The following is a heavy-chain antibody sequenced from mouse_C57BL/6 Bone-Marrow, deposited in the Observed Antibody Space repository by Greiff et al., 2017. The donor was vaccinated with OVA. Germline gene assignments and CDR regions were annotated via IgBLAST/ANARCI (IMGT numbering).Heavy chain of an antibody. J-gene: IGHJ4*01. CDR3: ARSRSYYYGPYAMDY. Sequence: QVQLQQPGAELVKPGASVKLSCKASGYTFTGYWMHWVKQRPGQGLEWIGMIHPNSGSTNYNEKFKSKATLTVDKSSSTAYMQLSSLTSEDSAVYYCARSRSYYYGPYAMDYWGQGTSVTVSS. V-gene: IGHV1-64*01. CDR2: IHPNSGST. CDR1: GYTFTGYW. D-gene: IGHD1-1*01.